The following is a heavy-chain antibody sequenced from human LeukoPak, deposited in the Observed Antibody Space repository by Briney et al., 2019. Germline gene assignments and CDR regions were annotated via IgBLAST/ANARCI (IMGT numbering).Heavy chain of an antibody. CDR3: ARDAPYYYDSSGPMGAFGI. V-gene: IGHV1-69*13. CDR2: IIPIFGTA. J-gene: IGHJ3*02. CDR1: GGTFSSYA. D-gene: IGHD3-22*01. Sequence: SVKVSCKASGGTFSSYAISWVRQAPGQGLEWMGGIIPIFGTANYAQKFQGRVTITADESTSTAYMELSSLRSEDTAVYYRARDAPYYYDSSGPMGAFGIRGQGTMVTVSS.